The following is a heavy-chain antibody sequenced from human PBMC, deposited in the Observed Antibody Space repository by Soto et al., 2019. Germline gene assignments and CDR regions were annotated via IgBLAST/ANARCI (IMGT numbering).Heavy chain of an antibody. CDR3: ARGRGVVAASSYNWFDP. CDR1: GGSFSGYY. V-gene: IGHV4-34*01. CDR2: INHSGST. Sequence: SETLSLTCAVYGGSFSGYYWSWIRQPPGKGLEWIGEINHSGSTNYNPSLKSRVTISVDTSKNQFSLKLSSVTAADTAVYYCARGRGVVAASSYNWFDPWGQGTLVTVSS. J-gene: IGHJ5*02. D-gene: IGHD2-15*01.